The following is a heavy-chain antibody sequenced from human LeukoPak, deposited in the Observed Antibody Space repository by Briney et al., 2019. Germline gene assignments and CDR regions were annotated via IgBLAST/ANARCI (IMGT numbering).Heavy chain of an antibody. V-gene: IGHV1-2*02. CDR2: INPNSGGT. CDR3: ATDPGIAAEDAFDI. Sequence: ASVKVSCKASGYTFTGYYMHWVRQAPGQGLEWMGWINPNSGGTNYAQKFQGRVTMTRDTSISTAYMELSSLRSEDTAVYYCATDPGIAAEDAFDIWGQGTMVTVSS. CDR1: GYTFTGYY. J-gene: IGHJ3*02. D-gene: IGHD6-13*01.